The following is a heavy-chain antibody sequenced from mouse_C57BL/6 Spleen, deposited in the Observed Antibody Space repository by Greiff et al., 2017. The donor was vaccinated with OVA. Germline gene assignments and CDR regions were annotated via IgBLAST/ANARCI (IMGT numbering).Heavy chain of an antibody. CDR1: GYTFTSYW. Sequence: VQLQQSGAELVKPGASVKLSCKASGYTFTSYWMQWVKQRPGQGLEWIGEIDPSDSYTNYNQKFKGKATLTVDTSSSTAYMQLSSLTSEDSAVYYCARSQGLSMDYWGQGTSVTVSS. V-gene: IGHV1-50*01. J-gene: IGHJ4*01. CDR3: ARSQGLSMDY. CDR2: IDPSDSYT. D-gene: IGHD3-1*01.